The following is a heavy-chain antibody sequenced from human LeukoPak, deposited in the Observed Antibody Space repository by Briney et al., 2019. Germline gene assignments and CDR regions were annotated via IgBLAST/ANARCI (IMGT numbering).Heavy chain of an antibody. D-gene: IGHD3-22*01. J-gene: IGHJ4*02. CDR2: INPSGGST. V-gene: IGHV1-46*01. CDR3: ARASYGMYYYDSRRGSLDY. Sequence: ASVKVSCKASGYTFTSYYMHWVRQAPGQGLEWMGIINPSGGSTSYAQKFQGRVTMTRDMSTSTVYMELSSLRSEDTAVYYCARASYGMYYYDSRRGSLDYWGQGTLVTVSS. CDR1: GYTFTSYY.